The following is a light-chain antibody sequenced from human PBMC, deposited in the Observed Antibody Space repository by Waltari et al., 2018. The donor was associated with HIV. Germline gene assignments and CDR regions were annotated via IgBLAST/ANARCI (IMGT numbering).Light chain of an antibody. J-gene: IGLJ2*01. V-gene: IGLV1-44*01. CDR1: SSILGCMS. CDR3: AAWDDSLNGPGVV. Sequence: QSVLTQPPSASGTPGQRVSIPCSGRSSILGCMSVTWYRQLPGTAPKPLIYSNNQRPSGVPYRFSGSKSGTSASLAISGLQSEDEADYYCAAWDDSLNGPGVVFGGGTKLTVL. CDR2: SNN.